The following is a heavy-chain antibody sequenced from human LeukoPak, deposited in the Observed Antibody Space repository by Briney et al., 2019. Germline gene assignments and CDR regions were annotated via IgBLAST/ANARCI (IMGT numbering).Heavy chain of an antibody. Sequence: GGSLRLSCAASGFTFSSYAMHWVRQAPGKGLEWVAVISYDGSNKYYADSVKGRLTISRDNSKNTLYLQMSSLRAEDTAVYCCASDVDTAMEDDYWGQGTLVTVSS. CDR3: ASDVDTAMEDDY. CDR1: GFTFSSYA. V-gene: IGHV3-30-3*01. CDR2: ISYDGSNK. D-gene: IGHD5-18*01. J-gene: IGHJ4*02.